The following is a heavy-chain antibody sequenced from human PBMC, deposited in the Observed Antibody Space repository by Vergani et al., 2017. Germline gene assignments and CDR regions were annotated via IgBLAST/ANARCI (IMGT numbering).Heavy chain of an antibody. CDR3: ASGGSGYYYYGMDV. CDR1: GGSISSGSYY. Sequence: QVQLQESGPGLVKPSQTLSLTCTVSGGSISSGSYYWSWIRQPAGKGLEWIGRIYTSGGTNYNPSLKSRVTISVDTSKNQFSLKLSSVTAADTAVYYCASGGSGYYYYGMDVWGQGTTVTVSS. D-gene: IGHD3-10*01. V-gene: IGHV4-61*02. CDR2: IYTSGGT. J-gene: IGHJ6*02.